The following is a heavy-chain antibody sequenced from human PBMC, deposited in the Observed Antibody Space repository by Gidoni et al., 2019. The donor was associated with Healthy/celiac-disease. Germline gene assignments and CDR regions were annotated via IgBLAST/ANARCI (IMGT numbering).Heavy chain of an antibody. CDR3: ARDLTIFGVVDALYYYGMDV. CDR2: ISSSSSYI. V-gene: IGHV3-21*01. J-gene: IGHJ6*02. D-gene: IGHD3-3*01. Sequence: EVQLVASGGGLVKPGGSLRLSCPASGLTFSSYRMNWVRQAPGKGLEWVSSISSSSSYIYYADSVKGRFTISRDNAKNSLYLQMNSLRAEDTAVYYCARDLTIFGVVDALYYYGMDVWGQGTTVTVSS. CDR1: GLTFSSYR.